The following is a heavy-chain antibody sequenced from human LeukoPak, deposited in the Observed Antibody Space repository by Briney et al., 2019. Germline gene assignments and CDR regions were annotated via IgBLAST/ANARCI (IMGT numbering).Heavy chain of an antibody. CDR2: INPHSGGT. J-gene: IGHJ5*02. CDR3: ARNIATSGPLRPSGPDNWLDP. Sequence: GASVKVSCKASGYTFTGYYIHWVRQAPGQGLEWMGWINPHSGGTRYAQKFQGKFTMTRDTSTSTAYMELSGLKYDDTAVYYCARNIATSGPLRPSGPDNWLDPWGQGTLVTVSS. D-gene: IGHD6-13*01. V-gene: IGHV1-2*02. CDR1: GYTFTGYY.